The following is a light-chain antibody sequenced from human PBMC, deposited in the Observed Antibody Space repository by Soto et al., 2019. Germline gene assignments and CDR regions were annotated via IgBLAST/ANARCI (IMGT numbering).Light chain of an antibody. CDR1: QSVGSSY. Sequence: EIVLTQSPGTLSLYPGERATLSCRASQSVGSSYLAWYQQKPGQAPRLLIYGTSSRATAIPDRFSGSGSGTDFTLTISRLEPEDFAVYYCQQYGSSSWTFGQGTKVDIK. V-gene: IGKV3-20*01. CDR3: QQYGSSSWT. J-gene: IGKJ1*01. CDR2: GTS.